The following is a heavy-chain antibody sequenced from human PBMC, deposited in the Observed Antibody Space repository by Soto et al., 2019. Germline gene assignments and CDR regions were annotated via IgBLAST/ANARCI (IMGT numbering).Heavy chain of an antibody. J-gene: IGHJ4*02. V-gene: IGHV1-18*01. CDR1: GYTFTSYG. CDR2: ISAYNGNT. CDR3: ARDRAGYCSSTSCYGTFNFDY. D-gene: IGHD2-2*01. Sequence: ASVKVSCKASGYTFTSYGISWVRQAPGQGLEWMGWISAYNGNTNYAQKLQGRVTMTTDTSTSTAYMELRSLRSDDTAVYYCARDRAGYCSSTSCYGTFNFDYRGQGTLVTVSS.